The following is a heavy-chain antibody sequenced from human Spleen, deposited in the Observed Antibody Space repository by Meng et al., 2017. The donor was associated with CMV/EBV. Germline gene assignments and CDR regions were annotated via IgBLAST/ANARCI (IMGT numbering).Heavy chain of an antibody. CDR3: AREGRRLSFDY. D-gene: IGHD6-25*01. V-gene: IGHV3-21*01. CDR2: ISSTSGYT. CDR1: GFTFSTYT. J-gene: IGHJ4*02. Sequence: GESLKISCAASGFTFSTYTMNWVRQAPGKGLEWVSSISSTSGYTYYADSIKGRVTISRDNAKNSLYLQMISLRAEDTAVYFCAREGRRLSFDYWGQGTLVTVSS.